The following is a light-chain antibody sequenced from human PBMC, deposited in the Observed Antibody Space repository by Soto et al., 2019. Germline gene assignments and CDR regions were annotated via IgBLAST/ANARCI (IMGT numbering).Light chain of an antibody. CDR3: QQYNSGIFA. V-gene: IGKV1-5*01. CDR2: DAS. Sequence: DIQMTQSPSTLSASVGDRVTITCRASQSISSWLAWYQQKPGKAPKLLIYDASRLESGVPSRFSGSGSGTEFTLTISSLQPDDFATYYCQQYNSGIFAFGPGTKVDIK. J-gene: IGKJ3*01. CDR1: QSISSW.